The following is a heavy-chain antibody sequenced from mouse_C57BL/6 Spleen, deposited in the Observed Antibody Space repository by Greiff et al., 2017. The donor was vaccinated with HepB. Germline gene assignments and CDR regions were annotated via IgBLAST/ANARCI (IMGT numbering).Heavy chain of an antibody. V-gene: IGHV3-6*01. J-gene: IGHJ1*03. D-gene: IGHD2-5*01. CDR3: ATYSNFDWYFDV. CDR1: GYSITSGYY. CDR2: ISYDGSN. Sequence: DVKLQESGPGLVKPSQSLSLTCSVTGYSITSGYYWNWIRQFPGNKLEWMGYISYDGSNNYNPSLKNRISITRDTSKNQFFLKLNSVTTEDTATYYCATYSNFDWYFDVWGTRTTVTVSS.